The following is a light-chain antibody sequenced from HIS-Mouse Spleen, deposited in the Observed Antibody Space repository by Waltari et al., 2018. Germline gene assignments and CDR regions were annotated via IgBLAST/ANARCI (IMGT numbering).Light chain of an antibody. CDR3: SSYTSSSTVV. CDR2: DVS. CDR1: SSDVAGYND. V-gene: IGLV2-14*03. Sequence: QSALTQPASVSGSPGQSITISCTGTSSDVAGYNDVPWYQQHPGKAPKLMIYDVSNRPSGVSNRFSGSKSGNTASLTISGLQAEDEADYYCSSYTSSSTVVFGGGTKLTVL. J-gene: IGLJ2*01.